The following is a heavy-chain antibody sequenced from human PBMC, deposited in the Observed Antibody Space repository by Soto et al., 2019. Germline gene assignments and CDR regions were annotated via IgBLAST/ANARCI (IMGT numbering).Heavy chain of an antibody. CDR3: AGDRGYYYYGMDV. Sequence: QVQLVESGGGVVQPGRSLRLSCAASGFTFSSYAMHWVRQAPGKGLEWVAVISYDGSNKYYADSVKGRFTISRDNSKNTLYLQMNSLRAEDTAVYYCAGDRGYYYYGMDVWGQGTTVTVSS. CDR1: GFTFSSYA. V-gene: IGHV3-30-3*01. CDR2: ISYDGSNK. J-gene: IGHJ6*02. D-gene: IGHD3-10*01.